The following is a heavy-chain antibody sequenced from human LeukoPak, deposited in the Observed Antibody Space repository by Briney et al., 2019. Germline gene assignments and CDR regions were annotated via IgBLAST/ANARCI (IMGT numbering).Heavy chain of an antibody. Sequence: ASVKVSCKVSGYTLTELSMHWVRQAPGKGLEWMGGFDPEDGETIYAQKFQGGVTMTEDTSTDTAYMELSRLRSDDTAVYYCARALVYYYDSSGYPLDYWGQGTLVTVSS. CDR2: FDPEDGET. CDR3: ARALVYYYDSSGYPLDY. CDR1: GYTLTELS. V-gene: IGHV1-24*01. J-gene: IGHJ4*02. D-gene: IGHD3-22*01.